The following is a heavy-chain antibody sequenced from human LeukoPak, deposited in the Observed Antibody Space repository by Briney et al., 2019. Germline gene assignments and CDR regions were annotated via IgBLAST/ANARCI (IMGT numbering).Heavy chain of an antibody. Sequence: SETLSLTCTVSGGSISSYYWSWIRQPPGKGLEWIGYIYYSGSTNYNPSLKSRVTISVDTSKNQFSLKLSSVTAADTAVYYCARAWDYDFWSAHRRPVNWFDPWGQGTLVTVSS. CDR2: IYYSGST. V-gene: IGHV4-59*01. CDR1: GGSISSYY. D-gene: IGHD3-3*01. J-gene: IGHJ5*02. CDR3: ARAWDYDFWSAHRRPVNWFDP.